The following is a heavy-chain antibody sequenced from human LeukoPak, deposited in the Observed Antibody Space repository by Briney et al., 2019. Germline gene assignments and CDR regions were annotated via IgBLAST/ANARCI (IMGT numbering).Heavy chain of an antibody. V-gene: IGHV4-59*01. D-gene: IGHD1-26*01. CDR2: IYYSGST. Sequence: SETLSLTCTVSGGSISSYYWSWIRQPPGKGLEWIGYIYYSGSTNYNPSLKSRVTISLDTSKKQFSLELRSVTAADTAVYYCARSGATNFGMDVWGQGTTATVSS. CDR3: ARSGATNFGMDV. CDR1: GGSISSYY. J-gene: IGHJ6*01.